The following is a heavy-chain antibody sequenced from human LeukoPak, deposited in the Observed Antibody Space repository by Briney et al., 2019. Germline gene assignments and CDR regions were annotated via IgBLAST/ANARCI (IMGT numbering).Heavy chain of an antibody. J-gene: IGHJ4*02. CDR1: GGSISTSNYY. CDR2: IFYSGST. D-gene: IGHD3-9*01. V-gene: IGHV4-39*07. CDR3: ATGGTKDTLYDILTGIYDGPTFDY. Sequence: PSETLSLTCTVSGGSISTSNYYWGWIRQPPGKGLEWIGNIFYSGSTYYSPSLKSRVTISLDTSRNQFSLKLSSVTAADTAVYYCATGGTKDTLYDILTGIYDGPTFDYWGQGTLVTVSS.